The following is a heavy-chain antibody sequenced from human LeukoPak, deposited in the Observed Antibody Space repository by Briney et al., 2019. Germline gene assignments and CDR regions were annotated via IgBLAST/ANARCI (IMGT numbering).Heavy chain of an antibody. J-gene: IGHJ4*02. CDR2: IFPSGGEI. CDR3: AEGRTEAGTLAFDY. D-gene: IGHD6-19*01. CDR1: VFPFSTFA. Sequence: GGSLRLSCAAPVFPFSTFAITWVRQPPAKGLGWVSSIFPSGGEIHYADSVKCRLSISRDNSKTTLYLQVNSLRAEDTAGYYCAEGRTEAGTLAFDYWGQGTLVTVSS. V-gene: IGHV3-23*01.